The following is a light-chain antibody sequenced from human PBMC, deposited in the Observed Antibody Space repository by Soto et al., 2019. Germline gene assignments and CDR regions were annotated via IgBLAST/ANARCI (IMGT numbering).Light chain of an antibody. CDR1: SGHSTYI. Sequence: QLVLTQPSSASASLGSSVKLTCTLSSGHSTYIIAWHQHQPGRAPRHLMKLEGSGTYNKGSGVPDRFSGSSSGADRYLSISNLQFDDEADYYCETWDSNTRVFGGGTKLTVL. J-gene: IGLJ3*02. CDR3: ETWDSNTRV. CDR2: LEGSGTY. V-gene: IGLV4-60*02.